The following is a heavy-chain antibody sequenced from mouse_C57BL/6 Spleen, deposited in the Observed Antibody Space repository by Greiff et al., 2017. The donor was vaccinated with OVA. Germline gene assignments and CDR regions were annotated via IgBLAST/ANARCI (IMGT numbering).Heavy chain of an antibody. CDR1: GFTFSSYA. Sequence: EVQLVESGGGLVKPGGSLKLSCAASGFTFSSYAMSWVRQTPEKRLEWVATISDGGSYTYYPDNVKGRFTISRDNAKNNLYLQMSHLKSEDTAMYYCAGYYGSSYWFAYWGQGTLVTVSA. V-gene: IGHV5-4*01. J-gene: IGHJ3*01. CDR3: AGYYGSSYWFAY. D-gene: IGHD1-1*01. CDR2: ISDGGSYT.